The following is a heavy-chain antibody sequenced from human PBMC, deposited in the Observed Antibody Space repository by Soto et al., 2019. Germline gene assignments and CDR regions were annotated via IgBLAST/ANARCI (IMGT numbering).Heavy chain of an antibody. Sequence: EVQLLESGGGLVQPGGSLRLSCAASGFTFSSYAMSWVRQAPGKGLEWVSAISGSGGSTYYADSVKGRFTISRDNSKNTLYLKRNGLRAEDTAVYYWAKDRSGYDFYYYYMDVWGKGTTVTVSS. CDR2: ISGSGGST. V-gene: IGHV3-23*01. D-gene: IGHD5-12*01. J-gene: IGHJ6*03. CDR1: GFTFSSYA. CDR3: AKDRSGYDFYYYYMDV.